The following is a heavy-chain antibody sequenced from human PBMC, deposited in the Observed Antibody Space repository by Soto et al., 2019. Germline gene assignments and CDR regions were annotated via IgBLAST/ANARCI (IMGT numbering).Heavy chain of an antibody. J-gene: IGHJ4*02. Sequence: QVQLVQSGAEVKKPGSSVKVSCKASGGTFSSYAISWVRQAPGQGLEWMGGIIPLFGTANYAQKFQGRITITADESTSTAYMELSSLRSEDTAVYYCARGLLGYCSGGSCYPYYFDYWGQGTLVTVSS. V-gene: IGHV1-69*01. CDR1: GGTFSSYA. CDR2: IIPLFGTA. CDR3: ARGLLGYCSGGSCYPYYFDY. D-gene: IGHD2-15*01.